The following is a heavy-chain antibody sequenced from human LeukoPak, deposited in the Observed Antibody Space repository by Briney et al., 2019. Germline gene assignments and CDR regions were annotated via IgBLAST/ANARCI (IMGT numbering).Heavy chain of an antibody. D-gene: IGHD3-3*01. CDR3: AKSRYDDYYYYYGMDV. V-gene: IGHV3-23*01. J-gene: IGHJ6*02. Sequence: PGGSLRLSCAASGFTFSSYGMNWVRQAPGKGLEWVSGISGGGADTKYADSVKGRFTISRDNSKNTLYLQMSSLRGEDTAVYYCAKSRYDDYYYYYGMDVWGQGTTVTVSS. CDR2: ISGGGADT. CDR1: GFTFSSYG.